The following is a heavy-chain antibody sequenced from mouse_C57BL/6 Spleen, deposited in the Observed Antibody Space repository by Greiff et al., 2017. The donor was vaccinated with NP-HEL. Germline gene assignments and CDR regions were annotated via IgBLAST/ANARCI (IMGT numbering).Heavy chain of an antibody. Sequence: QVQLQQSGAELARPGASVKMSCTASGYTFTSYTMHWVRQRPGQGLEWIGYINPSSGYTKYNQKFKDKATLTADKSSSTAYMQLSSLTSEDSAVYYCERSIYGSAMDYWGQGTSVTVSS. CDR2: INPSSGYT. D-gene: IGHD1-1*01. V-gene: IGHV1-4*01. CDR3: ERSIYGSAMDY. CDR1: GYTFTSYT. J-gene: IGHJ4*01.